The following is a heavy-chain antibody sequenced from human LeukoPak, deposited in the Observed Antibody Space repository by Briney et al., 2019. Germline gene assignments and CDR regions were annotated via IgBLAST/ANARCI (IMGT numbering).Heavy chain of an antibody. J-gene: IGHJ3*02. CDR1: GGSISSSSYY. CDR3: ARRYCTNGVCYRSAFDI. V-gene: IGHV4-39*01. CDR2: IYYSGST. D-gene: IGHD2-8*01. Sequence: PSETLSLTCTVSGGSISSSSYYWGWIRQPPGKGLEWIGSIYYSGSTYYTPSLKSRVTISEDTSKNQFSLKLSSVTAADTAVYFCARRYCTNGVCYRSAFDIWGQGIMVTVSS.